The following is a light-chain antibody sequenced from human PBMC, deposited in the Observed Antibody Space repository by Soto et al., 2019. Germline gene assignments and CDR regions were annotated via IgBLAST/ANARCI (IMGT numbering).Light chain of an antibody. V-gene: IGLV2-14*01. CDR2: AVS. Sequence: QSVLTQPSSVSGSPGQSITISCTGTSSDVGLYDYVSWYQQHPGKAPQLMIYAVSNRPSGVSNRFSASKSGNTASLFISGLQAEDEADYYCSSYTSDSPYVFGSGTKVNV. CDR1: SSDVGLYDY. CDR3: SSYTSDSPYV. J-gene: IGLJ1*01.